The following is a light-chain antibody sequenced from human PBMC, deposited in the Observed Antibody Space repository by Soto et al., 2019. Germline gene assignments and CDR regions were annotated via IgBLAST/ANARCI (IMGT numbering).Light chain of an antibody. CDR3: ATWDDSLNAAV. CDR1: TSNIAGNT. Sequence: QSALTQPPSLSGTPAQRVTISCSGSTSNIAGNTVHWYQHLPETAPKLLIYIDDQRPSGVPDRFSGSKSGTSASLAISGLQSEDEADYYCATWDDSLNAAVFGGGTQLTVL. J-gene: IGLJ7*01. V-gene: IGLV1-44*01. CDR2: IDD.